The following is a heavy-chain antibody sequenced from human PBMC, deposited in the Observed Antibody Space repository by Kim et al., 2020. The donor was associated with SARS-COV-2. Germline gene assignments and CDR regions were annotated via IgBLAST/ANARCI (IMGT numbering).Heavy chain of an antibody. D-gene: IGHD3-3*01. J-gene: IGHJ4*02. CDR1: GFTFSSYA. CDR3: AKAPRPRITIFGVVHDY. Sequence: GGSLRLSCAASGFTFSSYAMSWVRQAPGKGLEWVSAISGSGGSTYYADSVKGRFTISRDNSKNTLYLQMNSLRAEDTAVYYCAKAPRPRITIFGVVHDYWGQGTLVTVSS. V-gene: IGHV3-23*01. CDR2: ISGSGGST.